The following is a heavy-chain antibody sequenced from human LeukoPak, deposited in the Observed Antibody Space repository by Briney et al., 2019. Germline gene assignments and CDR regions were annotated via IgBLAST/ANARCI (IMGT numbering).Heavy chain of an antibody. CDR1: GFTFSTYW. Sequence: GGSLRLSCAASGFTFSTYWMHWVRQTPGKGLVWVSRIDYDGINTNYADSVKGRFTISRDNSKNTLYLQMNSLRAEDTAVYYCARDIGIRDDYWGQGTLVTVSS. D-gene: IGHD3-3*02. V-gene: IGHV3-74*01. J-gene: IGHJ4*02. CDR2: IDYDGINT. CDR3: ARDIGIRDDY.